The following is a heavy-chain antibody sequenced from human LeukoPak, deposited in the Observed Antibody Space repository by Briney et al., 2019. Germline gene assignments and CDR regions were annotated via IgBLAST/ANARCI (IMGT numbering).Heavy chain of an antibody. CDR2: IIPILGIA. Sequence: SVKVSCKASGGTFSSYTISWVRQAPGQGLEWMGRIIPILGIANYAQKFQGRVPITADKSTSTAYMELSSLRSEDTAVYYCAREGNSDCSSTSCYTNFQHWGQGTLVTVSS. CDR1: GGTFSSYT. V-gene: IGHV1-69*04. D-gene: IGHD2-2*02. CDR3: AREGNSDCSSTSCYTNFQH. J-gene: IGHJ1*01.